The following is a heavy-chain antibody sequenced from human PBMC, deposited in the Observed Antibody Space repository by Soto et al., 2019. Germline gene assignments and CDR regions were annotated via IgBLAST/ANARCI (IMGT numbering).Heavy chain of an antibody. CDR2: MNPNSGNT. CDR1: GYTFTSYD. Sequence: ASVKVSCKASGYTFTSYDINWVRQATGQGLEWMGWMNPNSGNTGYAQKFQGRVTMTRNTSISTAYMELSSLRSEDTAVYYCARGCRFLDTQTIIYYYYMDVWGKGTTVTVSS. J-gene: IGHJ6*03. D-gene: IGHD3-3*01. CDR3: ARGCRFLDTQTIIYYYYMDV. V-gene: IGHV1-8*01.